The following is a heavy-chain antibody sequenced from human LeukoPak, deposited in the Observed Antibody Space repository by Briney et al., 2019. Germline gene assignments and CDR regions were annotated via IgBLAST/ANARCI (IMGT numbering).Heavy chain of an antibody. J-gene: IGHJ4*02. CDR2: INPNSGGT. V-gene: IGHV1-2*02. CDR3: ARDFVDGSGSYSVY. D-gene: IGHD3-10*01. Sequence: ASVKVSCKASGYTFTGYYMHWVRQAPGQGLEWMGWINPNSGGTNYAQKFQGRVTMTRDTSISTAYMELSRLRSDDTAVYYCARDFVDGSGSYSVYWGQGTLVTVSS. CDR1: GYTFTGYY.